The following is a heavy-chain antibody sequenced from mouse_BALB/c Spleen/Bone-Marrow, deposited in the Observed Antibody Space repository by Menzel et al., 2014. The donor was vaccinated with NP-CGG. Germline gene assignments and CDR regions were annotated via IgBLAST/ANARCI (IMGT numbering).Heavy chain of an antibody. CDR2: ISSGSSSI. V-gene: IGHV5-17*02. Sequence: EVQLVESGGGFVQPGGSRKLSCAASGFTFSRFGMHWVRQAPEKGLEWVAFISSGSSSIYYTDTVKGRFTISRDNPKNTLFLQKTGLRSEDTAMYYCGRGDYWGQGTTLTVPS. CDR1: GFTFSRFG. J-gene: IGHJ2*01. CDR3: GRGDY.